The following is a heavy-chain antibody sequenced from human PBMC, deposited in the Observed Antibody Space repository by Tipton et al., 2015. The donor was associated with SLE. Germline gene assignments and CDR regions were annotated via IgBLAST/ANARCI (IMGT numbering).Heavy chain of an antibody. CDR2: IYHTGTT. CDR1: GDSISNNNW. CDR3: ARDFGNVGRFDS. D-gene: IGHD3-10*01. Sequence: TLSLTCAVSGDSISNNNWWTWVRQRPGKGLEWIGIIYHTGTTNYSPSLQRRVAISVDTSKNQFSLNLRSMTAADTAVYYCARDFGNVGRFDSWGQGTLVTVSS. V-gene: IGHV4-4*02. J-gene: IGHJ5*01.